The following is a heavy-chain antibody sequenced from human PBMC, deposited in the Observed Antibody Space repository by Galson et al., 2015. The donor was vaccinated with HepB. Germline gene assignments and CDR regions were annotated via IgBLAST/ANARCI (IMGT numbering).Heavy chain of an antibody. D-gene: IGHD3-10*01. Sequence: SETLSLTCTVSGGSISSSSYYWGWIRQPPGKGLEWIGSIYYSGSTYYNPSLKSRVTISVDTSKNQFSLKLSSVTAADTAVYYCARPRADMVRGVTAYWYFDLWGRGTLVTVSS. CDR1: GGSISSSSYY. CDR2: IYYSGST. CDR3: ARPRADMVRGVTAYWYFDL. V-gene: IGHV4-39*01. J-gene: IGHJ2*01.